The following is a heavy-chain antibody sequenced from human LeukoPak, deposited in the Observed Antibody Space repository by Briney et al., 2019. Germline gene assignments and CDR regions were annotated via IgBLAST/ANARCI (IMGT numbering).Heavy chain of an antibody. V-gene: IGHV4-59*08. J-gene: IGHJ4*02. CDR2: IYYSGST. D-gene: IGHD3-10*01. CDR3: ARVIGEFIPFDY. Sequence: SETLSLTCTVSGGSISSYYWSWIRQPPGKGLEWIGYIYYSGSTNYNPSLKSRVTISVDTSKNQFSLKLSSVTAADTAVYYCARVIGEFIPFDYWGQGTLVTVSS. CDR1: GGSISSYY.